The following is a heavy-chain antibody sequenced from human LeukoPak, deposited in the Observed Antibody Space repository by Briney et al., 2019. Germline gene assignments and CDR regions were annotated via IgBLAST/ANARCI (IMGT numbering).Heavy chain of an antibody. Sequence: GSLRLSCAASGFTFSSYEMNWVRQPPGKGLEWIGSIYYSGSTYYNPSLKSRVTISVDTSKNQFSLKLSSVTAADTAVYYCARERSGSEIFARSFDIWGQGTMVTVSS. CDR3: ARERSGSEIFARSFDI. V-gene: IGHV4-39*07. CDR2: IYYSGST. D-gene: IGHD3-3*01. CDR1: GFTFSSYE. J-gene: IGHJ3*02.